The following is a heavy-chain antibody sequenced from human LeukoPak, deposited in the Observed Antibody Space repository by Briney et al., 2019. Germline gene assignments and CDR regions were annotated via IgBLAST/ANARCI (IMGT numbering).Heavy chain of an antibody. Sequence: GGSLRLSCVVCGLTFSSNWMSGVRQAAGKGVDGVADIKQDGGEKWLVDSVKGRSSVSRDNGKSSLYLQMNSLRAEDTAVYYCAQDRGWLQFDNWGQGTLVTVSS. CDR1: GLTFSSNW. J-gene: IGHJ4*02. D-gene: IGHD5-24*01. V-gene: IGHV3-7*04. CDR2: IKQDGGEK. CDR3: AQDRGWLQFDN.